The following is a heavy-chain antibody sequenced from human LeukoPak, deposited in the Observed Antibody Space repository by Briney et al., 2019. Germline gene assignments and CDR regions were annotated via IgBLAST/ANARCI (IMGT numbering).Heavy chain of an antibody. Sequence: PGGSLRLSCAASGFTFSDYYMSWIRQAPGKGLEWLXXXSSSSSYINYADSVKGRFTISRDNAKNSLYLQMNSLRAEDTAVYYCARMQYTSGWYAAGYWGQGTLVTVSS. D-gene: IGHD6-19*01. CDR2: XSSSSSYI. V-gene: IGHV3-11*03. CDR3: ARMQYTSGWYAAGY. CDR1: GFTFSDYY. J-gene: IGHJ4*02.